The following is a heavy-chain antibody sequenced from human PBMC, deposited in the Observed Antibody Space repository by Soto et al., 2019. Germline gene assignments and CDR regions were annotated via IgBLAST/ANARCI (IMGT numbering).Heavy chain of an antibody. V-gene: IGHV3-30-3*01. D-gene: IGHD6-19*01. Sequence: GGSLRLSCAASGFTFSSYAMHWVRQAPGKGLEWVAVISYDGSNKYYADSVKGRFTISRDNSKNTLYLQMNSLRAEDTAVYYCARGGARQWLSTPTGFDYWGQGTLVTVSS. J-gene: IGHJ4*02. CDR2: ISYDGSNK. CDR3: ARGGARQWLSTPTGFDY. CDR1: GFTFSSYA.